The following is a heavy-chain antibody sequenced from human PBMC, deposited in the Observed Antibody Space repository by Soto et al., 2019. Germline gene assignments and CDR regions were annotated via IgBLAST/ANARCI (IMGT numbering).Heavy chain of an antibody. V-gene: IGHV3-9*01. Sequence: SLRLSCTASGFSFASYSMHWVRQAPGKGLEWVSGISWNGGGIGYADSVKGRFTISSDNANNTLYLQMNSLRAEDTALYYCPKDISCDYGRTKGTYYYFYYGMDVWGQGNTFTAP. CDR1: GFSFASYS. D-gene: IGHD4-17*01. CDR3: PKDISCDYGRTKGTYYYFYYGMDV. J-gene: IGHJ6*02. CDR2: ISWNGGGI.